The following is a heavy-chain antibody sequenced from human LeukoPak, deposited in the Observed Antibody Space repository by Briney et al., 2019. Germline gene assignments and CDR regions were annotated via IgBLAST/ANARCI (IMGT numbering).Heavy chain of an antibody. Sequence: SQTLSLTCAISGDSVSSNSAAWNWIRQSPSRGLEWLGRTYYRSKWYNDYAVSVKSRITINPDTSKNQFSLQLNSVTPEDTAVYYCARADIMITFGGVDGDAFDIWGQGTTVIVSS. V-gene: IGHV6-1*01. CDR2: TYYRSKWYN. CDR1: GDSVSSNSAA. J-gene: IGHJ3*02. D-gene: IGHD3-16*01. CDR3: ARADIMITFGGVDGDAFDI.